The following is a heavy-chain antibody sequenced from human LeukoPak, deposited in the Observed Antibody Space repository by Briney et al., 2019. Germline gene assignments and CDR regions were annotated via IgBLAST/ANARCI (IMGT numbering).Heavy chain of an antibody. CDR1: GDSISSSSYY. D-gene: IGHD3-3*01. CDR3: ARVTNSGDFWSGYYFDI. CDR2: IYYSGST. J-gene: IGHJ3*02. Sequence: PSETLSLTCTVSGDSISSSSYYWGWIRQPPGKGLEWIGSIYYSGSTYYNPSLKSRVTISVDTSKNQFSLKLSSVAAADTAVYYCARVTNSGDFWSGYYFDIWGQGTMVSVSS. V-gene: IGHV4-39*07.